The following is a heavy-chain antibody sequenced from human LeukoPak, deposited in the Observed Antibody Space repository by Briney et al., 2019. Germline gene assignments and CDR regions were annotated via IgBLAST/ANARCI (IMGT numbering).Heavy chain of an antibody. CDR2: ISGSGGST. CDR3: AKDRGRNSGYSMDV. V-gene: IGHV3-23*01. CDR1: GSTFSSYA. J-gene: IGHJ6*03. D-gene: IGHD1-26*01. Sequence: GGSLRLSCAASGSTFSSYAMSWVRQAPGKGLEWVSAISGSGGSTYYADSVKGRFTISRDNSKNTLYLQMNSLRAEDTAVYCCAKDRGRNSGYSMDVWGQGTTVTVSS.